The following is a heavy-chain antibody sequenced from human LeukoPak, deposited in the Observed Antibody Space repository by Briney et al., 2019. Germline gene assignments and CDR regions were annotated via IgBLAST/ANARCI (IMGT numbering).Heavy chain of an antibody. J-gene: IGHJ4*02. D-gene: IGHD6-13*01. Sequence: ASVKVSCKASGYTFTGYYMRWVRQAPGQGLEWMGWINPNSGGTNYAQKFQGRVTMTRDTSISTAYMELSRLRSDDTAVYYCARAHIAAANRLFDYWGQGTLVTVSS. V-gene: IGHV1-2*02. CDR2: INPNSGGT. CDR1: GYTFTGYY. CDR3: ARAHIAAANRLFDY.